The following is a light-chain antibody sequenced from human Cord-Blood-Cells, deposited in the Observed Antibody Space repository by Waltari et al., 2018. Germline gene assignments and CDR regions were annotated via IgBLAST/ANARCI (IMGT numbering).Light chain of an antibody. CDR1: KFGDKY. J-gene: IGLJ2*01. V-gene: IGLV3-1*01. CDR3: QAWDSSTVV. Sequence: SYELTQPPSVSVSPGQTVSITCFGDKFGDKYACWYQQKPGQSPVLVIYQDSKRPSGIPERFSGSNSGNTATLTISGTQAMDEADYYCQAWDSSTVVFGGGTKLTVL. CDR2: QDS.